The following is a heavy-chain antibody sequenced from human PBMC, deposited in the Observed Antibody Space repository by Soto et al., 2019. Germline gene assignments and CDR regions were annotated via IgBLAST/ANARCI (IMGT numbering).Heavy chain of an antibody. CDR1: GYTFNTYY. V-gene: IGHV1-46*02. CDR3: ARGGHIAVVTASFDY. Sequence: QVQLVQSGAEVRKPGASVKVSCKPSGYTFNTYYLHWLRQAPGPALDWMGVIHPSGGGTTYAQKFLGRVTVTRDTSTTTVFMELSSLRSDDTAVYYCARGGHIAVVTASFDYWGQGTLVTVSS. D-gene: IGHD2-21*02. CDR2: IHPSGGGT. J-gene: IGHJ4*02.